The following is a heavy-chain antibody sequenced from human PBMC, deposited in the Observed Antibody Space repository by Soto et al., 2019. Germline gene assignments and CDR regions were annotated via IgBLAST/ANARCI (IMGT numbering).Heavy chain of an antibody. CDR3: ARESRGYYDFWSGEGAHAFDI. CDR1: GGSISSGGYY. Sequence: QVQLQESGPGLVKPSQTLSLTCTVSGGSISSGGYYWSWIRQHPGKGLEWIGYIYYSGSTYYNPSLKSRVTISVDTSKNQFSLKLSSVTAADTAVYYCARESRGYYDFWSGEGAHAFDIWGQGTMVTVSS. CDR2: IYYSGST. V-gene: IGHV4-31*03. J-gene: IGHJ3*02. D-gene: IGHD3-3*01.